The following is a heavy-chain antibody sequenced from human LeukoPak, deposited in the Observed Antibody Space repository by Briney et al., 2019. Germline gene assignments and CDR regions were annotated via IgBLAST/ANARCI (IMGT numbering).Heavy chain of an antibody. CDR2: IKQDGSDK. J-gene: IGHJ4*02. CDR3: ARKTVVGSYFDY. CDR1: GFTFSSYW. V-gene: IGHV3-7*03. D-gene: IGHD4-23*01. Sequence: GGSLRLSCAASGFTFSSYWMSWVRQAPGKGLEWVANIKQDGSDKYYVDSVKGRFTISRDNAKDSLYLQINSLRAEDTAVYYCARKTVVGSYFDYWGQGTPVTVSS.